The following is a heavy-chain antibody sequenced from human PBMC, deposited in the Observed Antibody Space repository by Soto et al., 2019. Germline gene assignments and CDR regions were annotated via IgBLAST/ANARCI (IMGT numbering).Heavy chain of an antibody. D-gene: IGHD1-26*01. V-gene: IGHV3-30*18. CDR3: AKTPWEKYYSSWFDH. J-gene: IGHJ5*02. Sequence: QVQLVESGGGVVQPGTSLRLSCAASGFTFSSYAVHWVRQAPGEGLEWVAAMSSDGTNKYYADSVKGRFTISRDNSKITLYLQMNSLRAEDTAVYYCAKTPWEKYYSSWFDHWGQGTLVTVSS. CDR1: GFTFSSYA. CDR2: MSSDGTNK.